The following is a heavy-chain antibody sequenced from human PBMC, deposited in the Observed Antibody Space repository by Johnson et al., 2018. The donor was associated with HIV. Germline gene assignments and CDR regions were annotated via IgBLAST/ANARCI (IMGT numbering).Heavy chain of an antibody. CDR3: APAGPDAFDI. CDR1: GFTFSSYA. Sequence: QEKLVESGGGVVQPGRSLRLSCAASGFTFSSYAMHWVRQPPGKGLEWVAVISYGGNKQYYVDSVEGRFTISRDNSKNTLYLQMNSLRAEDTAVYYCAPAGPDAFDIWGQGTMVTVSS. J-gene: IGHJ3*02. CDR2: ISYGGNKQ. V-gene: IGHV3-30-3*01. D-gene: IGHD6-13*01.